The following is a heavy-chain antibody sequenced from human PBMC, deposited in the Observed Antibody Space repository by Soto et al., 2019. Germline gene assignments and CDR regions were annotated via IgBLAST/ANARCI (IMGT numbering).Heavy chain of an antibody. CDR1: GYTFTGYY. V-gene: IGHV1-2*02. CDR3: ARDRGDTYYYDGNWFDP. CDR2: INPNSGGT. Sequence: GASVKVSCKASGYTFTGYYMHWVRQAPGQGLEWMGWINPNSGGTNYAQKFQGRVTMTRDMSISTAYMELSRLRSDDTAVYYCARDRGDTYYYDGNWFDPWGQGTLVTVSS. D-gene: IGHD3-22*01. J-gene: IGHJ5*02.